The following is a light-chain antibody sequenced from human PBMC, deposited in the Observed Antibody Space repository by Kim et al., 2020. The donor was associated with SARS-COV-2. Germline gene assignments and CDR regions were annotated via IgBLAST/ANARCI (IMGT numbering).Light chain of an antibody. CDR3: QQFNSYALT. CDR2: DAS. V-gene: IGKV1-13*02. Sequence: IPLTQSPSSLSASVGDRVTITCRASQGIDSALAWYQQKPGKAPSLLIYDASSLQSGVPSRFSGSGSGTDFTLTISNLQPEDFATYYCQQFNSYALTFGGGTKLEIK. J-gene: IGKJ4*01. CDR1: QGIDSA.